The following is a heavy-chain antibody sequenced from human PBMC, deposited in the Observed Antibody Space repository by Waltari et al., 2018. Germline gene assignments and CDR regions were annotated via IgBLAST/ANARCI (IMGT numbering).Heavy chain of an antibody. Sequence: QVQLQESGPGLVKPSENLSLTCAVSGSSFSSGYYWGWIRQPPGKRLEFIGSIYHSGTTYYNPSLKSRVTILLDTSKTQFTLMLRSVTAADTAVYFCARWFHGDSPSHFDYWGQGTLVTVSS. J-gene: IGHJ4*02. D-gene: IGHD2-21*02. CDR2: IYHSGTT. CDR1: GSSFSSGYY. CDR3: ARWFHGDSPSHFDY. V-gene: IGHV4-38-2*01.